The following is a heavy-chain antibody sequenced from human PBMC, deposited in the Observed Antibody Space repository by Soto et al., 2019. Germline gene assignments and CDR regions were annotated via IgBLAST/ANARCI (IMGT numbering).Heavy chain of an antibody. Sequence: PSETLSLTCTVSGGSISSYYWSWIRQPPGKGLEWIGYIYYSGSTNYNPSLKSRVTISVDTSKNQFSLKLSSVTAADTAVYYCASTSTYFWSCYHDYWGQGTLVTVSS. V-gene: IGHV4-59*01. CDR2: IYYSGST. D-gene: IGHD3-3*01. CDR3: ASTSTYFWSCYHDY. CDR1: GGSISSYY. J-gene: IGHJ4*02.